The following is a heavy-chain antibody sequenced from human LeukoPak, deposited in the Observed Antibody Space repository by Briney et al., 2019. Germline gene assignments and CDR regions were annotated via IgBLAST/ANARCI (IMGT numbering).Heavy chain of an antibody. CDR3: ARDPGYCSGGSCLDY. CDR1: GFTFSSFT. V-gene: IGHV3-21*01. D-gene: IGHD2-15*01. CDR2: ISGSSSSYI. J-gene: IGHJ4*02. Sequence: KPGGSLRLSCAASGFTFSSFTMNWVRQAPGKGLEWVSCISGSSSSYIYYADSVKGRFTISRDNSKNTLYLQMNSLRAEDTAVYYCARDPGYCSGGSCLDYWGQGTLVTVSS.